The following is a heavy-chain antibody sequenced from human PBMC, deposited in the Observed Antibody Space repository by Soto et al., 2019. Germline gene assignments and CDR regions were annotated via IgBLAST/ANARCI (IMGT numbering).Heavy chain of an antibody. Sequence: QIQMVQSGAEVKQPGASVKISCKTSGYTFSSYSINWVRQAPGQGLEWMAWISTTSGNTHYAERVQGVVTVTLDKSARTAFMEMWGLTSDDTAVYFCARDNGYYDFWGQGTLVTVSS. J-gene: IGHJ4*02. CDR1: GYTFSSYS. CDR3: ARDNGYYDF. V-gene: IGHV1-18*01. CDR2: ISTTSGNT. D-gene: IGHD2-8*01.